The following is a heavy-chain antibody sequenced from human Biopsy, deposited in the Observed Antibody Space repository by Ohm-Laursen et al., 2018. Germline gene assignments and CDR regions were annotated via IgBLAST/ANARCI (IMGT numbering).Heavy chain of an antibody. CDR2: IFYRGST. CDR1: GGSISSGGSY. J-gene: IGHJ5*02. Sequence: SDTLSLTCTVSGGSISSGGSYWSWIRQRPGKGLEWIGSIFYRGSTHYKPSLKSRVNISVDTSKNQFSLKLNSVTAADTAVYYCARDYDTSGYYYVSWGQGTLVTVSS. CDR3: ARDYDTSGYYYVS. D-gene: IGHD3-22*01. V-gene: IGHV4-39*01.